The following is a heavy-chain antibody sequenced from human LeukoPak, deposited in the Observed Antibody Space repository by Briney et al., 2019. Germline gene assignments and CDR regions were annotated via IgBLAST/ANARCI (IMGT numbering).Heavy chain of an antibody. V-gene: IGHV3-21*01. CDR2: ISSSSSYI. Sequence: GGSLRLSCAASGFTFSSYSMNWVRQAPGKGLEWVSSISSSSSYIYYADSVEGRFTISRDNAKNSLYLQMNSLRAEDTAVYYCARDRALSIPLDYWGQGTLVTVSS. J-gene: IGHJ4*02. CDR3: ARDRALSIPLDY. CDR1: GFTFSSYS.